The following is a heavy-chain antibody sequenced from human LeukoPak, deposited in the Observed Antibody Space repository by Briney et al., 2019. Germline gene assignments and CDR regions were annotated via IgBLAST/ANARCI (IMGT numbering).Heavy chain of an antibody. CDR1: GYTFTSYG. CDR2: ISAYNGNT. CDR3: ARAGDLTAIGWFDP. Sequence: ASVNVSFKASGYTFTSYGISWVRQAPGQGLEWMGWISAYNGNTNYAQKLQGRVTMTTDTSTSTAYMELRSLRSDDTAVYYCARAGDLTAIGWFDPWGQGTLVTVSS. J-gene: IGHJ5*02. D-gene: IGHD2-21*02. V-gene: IGHV1-18*01.